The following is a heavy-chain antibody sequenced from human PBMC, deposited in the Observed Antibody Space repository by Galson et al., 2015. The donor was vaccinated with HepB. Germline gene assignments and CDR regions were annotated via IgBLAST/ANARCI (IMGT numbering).Heavy chain of an antibody. CDR1: GFTFSSYG. V-gene: IGHV3-30*03. CDR2: ISYDGSNK. J-gene: IGHJ6*02. CDR3: ATSRILTGYGDLYYYYSMDV. Sequence: LRLSCAASGFTFSSYGMHWVRQAPGKGLEWVAVISYDGSNKYYADSVKGRFAISRDNSKNTLYLQMNSLRAEDTAVYYCATSRILTGYGDLYYYYSMDVWGQGTTVTVSS. D-gene: IGHD3-9*01.